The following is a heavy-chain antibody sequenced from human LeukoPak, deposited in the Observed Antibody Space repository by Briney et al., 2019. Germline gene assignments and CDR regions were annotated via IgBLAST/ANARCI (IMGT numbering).Heavy chain of an antibody. Sequence: PGGSLRLSCEASGFIFSDYNMNWVRQAPGKGLEWLSFIDSSGSTIYYADSVKGRFAISRDNAKNSLFLQMDSLRSEDTAVYYCARGTEVAVLWGQGTLVTVSS. V-gene: IGHV3-48*04. CDR1: GFIFSDYN. CDR3: ARGTEVAVL. D-gene: IGHD6-19*01. J-gene: IGHJ4*02. CDR2: IDSSGSTI.